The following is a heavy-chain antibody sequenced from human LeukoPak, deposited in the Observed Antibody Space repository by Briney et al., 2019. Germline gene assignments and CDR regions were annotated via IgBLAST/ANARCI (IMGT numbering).Heavy chain of an antibody. CDR2: ISANSSNT. V-gene: IGHV1-8*01. CDR3: ARLSDGYSPDFDY. CDR1: GYTFTSYV. D-gene: IGHD5-18*01. J-gene: IGHJ4*02. Sequence: ASVKVSCKASGYTFTSYVIMGVRQATRHGLEGMSWISANSSNTAYAQKLHGRVTITRNTPITTAYMALSSLRSDVTAVYYCARLSDGYSPDFDYWGQGTLVTVSS.